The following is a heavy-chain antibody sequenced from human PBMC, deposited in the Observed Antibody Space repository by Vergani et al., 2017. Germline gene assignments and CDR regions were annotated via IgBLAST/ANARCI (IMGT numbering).Heavy chain of an antibody. CDR2: ISWNSGSI. CDR1: GFTFDDYA. Sequence: EVQLVESGGGLVQLGRSLRLSCAASGFTFDDYAMHWVRQAPGKGLEWVSGISWNSGSIGYADSVKGRFTISRDNAKNSLYLQMNSLRAEDTALYYCAKGLGQYYYYGMDVWGQGTTVTVSS. CDR3: AKGLGQYYYYGMDV. V-gene: IGHV3-9*01. J-gene: IGHJ6*02. D-gene: IGHD6-19*01.